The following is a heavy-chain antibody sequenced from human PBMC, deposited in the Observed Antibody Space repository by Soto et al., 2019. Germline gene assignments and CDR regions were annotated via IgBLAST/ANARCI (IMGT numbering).Heavy chain of an antibody. CDR3: ARHSGQWLVLGTVDY. D-gene: IGHD6-19*01. CDR2: INPANGKT. CDR1: GYMFTTNA. Sequence: QVQLVQSGAEVKKPGASVKVSCKASGYMFTTNAIHWVRQAPGHRLEWMAWINPANGKTKSPQKYQGRVTFTRDTSATTAYMELTSLTPEDTAVYYCARHSGQWLVLGTVDYWGQGTLVTVSS. J-gene: IGHJ4*02. V-gene: IGHV1-3*01.